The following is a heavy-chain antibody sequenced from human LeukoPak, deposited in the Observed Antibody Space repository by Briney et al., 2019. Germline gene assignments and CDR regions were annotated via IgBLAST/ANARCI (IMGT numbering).Heavy chain of an antibody. J-gene: IGHJ4*02. CDR2: ISYDGSNK. V-gene: IGHV3-30-3*01. D-gene: IGHD2-2*01. CDR1: GFTFSSYA. CDR3: ARAGTAMPTLSGY. Sequence: GGSLRLSCAASGFTFSSYAMHWVRQAPGKGLEWVAVISYDGSNKYYADSVKGRFTISRDNSKNTLYLQMNSLRAEDTAVYYCARAGTAMPTLSGYWGRGTLVTVSS.